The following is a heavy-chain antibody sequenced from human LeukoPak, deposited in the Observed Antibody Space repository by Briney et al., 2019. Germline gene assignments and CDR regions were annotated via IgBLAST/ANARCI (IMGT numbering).Heavy chain of an antibody. D-gene: IGHD4-11*01. CDR1: GGFISSGGYY. J-gene: IGHJ5*02. V-gene: IGHV4-61*02. CDR3: ARTSTVTTAFDI. Sequence: SETLSLTCSVSGGFISSGGYYWSWLRQPAGKGLEWIGRIYTGVSTNYNPSLKSRVTMSVDTSKNQFSLKLTSVTAADTAVYYCARTSTVTTAFDIWGQGTLVTVSS. CDR2: IYTGVST.